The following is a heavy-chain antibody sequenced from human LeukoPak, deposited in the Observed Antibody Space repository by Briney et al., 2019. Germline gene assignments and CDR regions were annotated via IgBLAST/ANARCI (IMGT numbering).Heavy chain of an antibody. J-gene: IGHJ4*02. CDR1: GFIFSTYS. D-gene: IGHD4-17*01. CDR3: ARGHTAVTRHFDF. Sequence: GGSLRPSCTASGFIFSTYSMIWVRQAPGKGLEWVSITSSGSSAIFSADALKGRFTISRDDAKNLLYLDMNSLRAEDTAVYYCARGHTAVTRHFDFWGQGTLVTVSS. CDR2: TSSGSSAI. V-gene: IGHV3-21*01.